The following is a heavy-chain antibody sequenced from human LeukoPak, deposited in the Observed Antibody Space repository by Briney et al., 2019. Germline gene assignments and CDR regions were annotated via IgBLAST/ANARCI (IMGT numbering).Heavy chain of an antibody. CDR1: GGSISSSSYY. V-gene: IGHV4-39*01. CDR2: IYYSGNT. D-gene: IGHD5-12*01. CDR3: ARQYNSGYGLPFDY. J-gene: IGHJ4*02. Sequence: SETLSLTCTVSGGSISSSSYYWGWIRQPPGEGLEWIGSIYYSGNTYYNPSLKSRVTISVDTSKNQFSLKLNSVTAADTAVYYCARQYNSGYGLPFDYWGQGTLVTVSS.